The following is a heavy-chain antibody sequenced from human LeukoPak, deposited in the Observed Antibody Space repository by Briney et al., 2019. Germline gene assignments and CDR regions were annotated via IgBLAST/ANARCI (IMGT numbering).Heavy chain of an antibody. CDR2: IIPIFGTA. J-gene: IGHJ4*02. Sequence: SVTVSCKASGGTFSSYAISWVRQAPGQGLEWMGGIIPIFGTANYAQKFQGRVTITADESTSTAYMVLSSLRSEDTAVYYCARDYRGFRGLDYWGQGTLVTVSS. CDR3: ARDYRGFRGLDY. V-gene: IGHV1-69*13. CDR1: GGTFSSYA.